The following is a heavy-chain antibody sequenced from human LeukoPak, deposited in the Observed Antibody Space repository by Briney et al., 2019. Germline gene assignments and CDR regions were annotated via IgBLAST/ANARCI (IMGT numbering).Heavy chain of an antibody. CDR1: GYSFTSYW. V-gene: IGHV5-51*01. CDR2: IYPGDSDT. CDR3: ARHVSLDCGGDCDNRWWFDP. D-gene: IGHD2-21*02. J-gene: IGHJ5*02. Sequence: GESLKISCKASGYSFTSYWIGWVRQMPGKGLEWMGIIYPGDSDTRYSPSFQGQVTISADKSISTAYLQWSSLKASDTAMYYCARHVSLDCGGDCDNRWWFDPWGQGTLVTVSS.